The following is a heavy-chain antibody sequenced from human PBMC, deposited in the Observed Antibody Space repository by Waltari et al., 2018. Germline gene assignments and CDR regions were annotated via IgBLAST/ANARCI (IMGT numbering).Heavy chain of an antibody. V-gene: IGHV3-23*04. CDR2: NDVSTGAS. J-gene: IGHJ4*02. CDR1: GFTYSTHN. CDR3: AKGGIEARLTDY. D-gene: IGHD5-12*01. Sequence: EVHLVESGGGLIQPGGSLRLSCAHSGFTYSTHNMGWPRHAPGKGLEWVSINDVSTGASHYADSVKGRFSISRDNPKNTLYLQTNSLRAEDTAVYYCAKGGIEARLTDYWGQGTLVTVSS.